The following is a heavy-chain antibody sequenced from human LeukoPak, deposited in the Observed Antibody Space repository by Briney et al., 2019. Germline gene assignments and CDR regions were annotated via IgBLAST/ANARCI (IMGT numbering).Heavy chain of an antibody. CDR2: IYYSGST. CDR1: GGSISSYY. CDR3: ARVNYVDYYYGMDV. J-gene: IGHJ6*02. V-gene: IGHV4-59*01. Sequence: SKTLSLTCTVSGGSISSYYWSWIRQPPGKGLEWIGYIYYSGSTNYNPSLKSRVTISVDTSKNQFSLKLSSVTAADTAVYYCARVNYVDYYYGMDVWGQGTTVTVSS. D-gene: IGHD4-11*01.